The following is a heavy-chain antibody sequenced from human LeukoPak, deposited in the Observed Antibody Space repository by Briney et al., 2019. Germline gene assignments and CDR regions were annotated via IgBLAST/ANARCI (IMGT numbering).Heavy chain of an antibody. CDR2: IIPIFGTA. Sequence: SVKVSCKASGGTFGSYAISWVRQAPGQGLEWMGGIIPIFGTANYAQKFQGRVTITTDESTSTAYMELSSLRSEDTAVYYCAGSTDIVATFDYWGQGTLVTVSS. D-gene: IGHD5-12*01. V-gene: IGHV1-69*05. CDR1: GGTFGSYA. J-gene: IGHJ4*02. CDR3: AGSTDIVATFDY.